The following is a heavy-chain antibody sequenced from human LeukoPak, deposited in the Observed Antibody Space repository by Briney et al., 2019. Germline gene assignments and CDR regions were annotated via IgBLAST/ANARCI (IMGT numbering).Heavy chain of an antibody. D-gene: IGHD6-19*01. CDR2: VNPNSGDT. J-gene: IGHJ4*02. V-gene: IGHV1-2*02. CDR3: ARVGGSGWKMVDY. CDR1: GYTFTGYY. Sequence: ASVKVSCKASGYTFTGYYLHWVRQAPGQGLEWMGCVNPNSGDTNYAQKFQGSVTMTRDTSISTVYMELSRLRSDDTAVYYCARVGGSGWKMVDYWGQGTLVTVSS.